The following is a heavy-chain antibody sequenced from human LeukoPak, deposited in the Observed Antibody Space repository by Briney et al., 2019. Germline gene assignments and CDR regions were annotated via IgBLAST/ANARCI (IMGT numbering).Heavy chain of an antibody. V-gene: IGHV4-30-2*01. J-gene: IGHJ4*02. CDR1: GGSISSGGYY. D-gene: IGHD2-8*02. Sequence: SQTLSLTCNVSGGSISSGGYYWSWIRQPPGKGLEWIGYIYHSGSTYYNPSLKSRVTISVDRSKNQFSLKLSSVTAADTAVYYCARGRFSTGPYYWGQGTLVTVSS. CDR2: IYHSGST. CDR3: ARGRFSTGPYY.